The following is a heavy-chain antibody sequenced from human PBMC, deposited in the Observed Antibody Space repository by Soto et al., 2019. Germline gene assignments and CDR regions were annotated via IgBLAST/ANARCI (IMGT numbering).Heavy chain of an antibody. CDR1: GGTFSSYA. D-gene: IGHD3-16*02. Sequence: QVQLVQSGAEVKKPGSSVKVSCKASGGTFSSYAISWVRQAPGQGLEWMGGSIPIFGTANYAQKIQGRVMITTASSMITAYMEPSSLKSEVTAVYYCAGPPYLSTIYYCSGMDVWGQGTTVTVSS. V-gene: IGHV1-69*05. CDR3: AGPPYLSTIYYCSGMDV. CDR2: SIPIFGTA. J-gene: IGHJ6*02.